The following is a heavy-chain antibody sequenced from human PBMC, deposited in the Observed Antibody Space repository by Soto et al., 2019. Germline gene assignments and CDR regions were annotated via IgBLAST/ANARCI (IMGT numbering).Heavy chain of an antibody. CDR3: ARDPDSSGYYHNWFDP. V-gene: IGHV4-34*01. CDR1: GGSFSGYY. Sequence: QVQLQQWGAGLLKPSETLSLTCAVYGGSFSGYYWSWIRQPPGKGLEWIGEINHSGSTNYNPSLKSRVTISVDTSKNQFSLKLSSVTAADTAVYYCARDPDSSGYYHNWFDPWGQGTLVTVSS. J-gene: IGHJ5*02. D-gene: IGHD3-22*01. CDR2: INHSGST.